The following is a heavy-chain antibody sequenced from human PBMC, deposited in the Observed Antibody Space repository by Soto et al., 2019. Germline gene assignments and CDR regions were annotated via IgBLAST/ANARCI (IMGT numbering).Heavy chain of an antibody. Sequence: VQLVQSGAEVKKPGSSVKGSCKASGGTFSSHAISWVLQAPGQGLEWMGGIIPIFGTANYAQKFQGRVTIPADESTGRAYMELSSLRSEDTAVYYCARDPIGGTMLGYGGQGTLVTVSS. D-gene: IGHD3-10*02. CDR1: GGTFSSHA. CDR3: ARDPIGGTMLGY. V-gene: IGHV1-69*01. J-gene: IGHJ4*02. CDR2: IIPIFGTA.